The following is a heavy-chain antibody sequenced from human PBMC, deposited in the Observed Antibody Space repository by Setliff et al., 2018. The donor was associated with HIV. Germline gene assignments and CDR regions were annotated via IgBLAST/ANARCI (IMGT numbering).Heavy chain of an antibody. V-gene: IGHV2-70*12. Sequence: SGPMLVNPTQTLTLTCTFSGFSLSTSGMSVRWMRQPPGKTLEWLAHIDWDDDKYYSTSLKTRLTISRDTSKNQVVLTMTNVDPVDTATYYCAQLLLPLGAYNYETWGQGMLVTVSS. CDR3: AQLLLPLGAYNYET. J-gene: IGHJ5*02. CDR2: IDWDDDK. D-gene: IGHD1-1*01. CDR1: GFSLSTSGMS.